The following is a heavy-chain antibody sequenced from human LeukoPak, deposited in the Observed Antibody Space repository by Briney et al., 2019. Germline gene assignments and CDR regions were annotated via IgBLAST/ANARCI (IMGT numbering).Heavy chain of an antibody. CDR3: ARDPKLGIVDY. J-gene: IGHJ4*02. V-gene: IGHV3-7*01. Sequence: GGSLRLSCAASGFTFSSYWMSWVRQAPGKGLEWVANIKQDGSEKYYVDSVKGRFTIPRDNAKNSLYLQMNSLRAEDTAVYYCARDPKLGIVDYWGQGTLVTVSS. CDR1: GFTFSSYW. CDR2: IKQDGSEK. D-gene: IGHD7-27*01.